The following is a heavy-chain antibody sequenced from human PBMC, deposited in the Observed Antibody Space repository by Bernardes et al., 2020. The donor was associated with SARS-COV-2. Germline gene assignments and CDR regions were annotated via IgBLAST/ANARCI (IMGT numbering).Heavy chain of an antibody. Sequence: VGSLRLSCAASEFTFSRFWMHWVRQVPGKGLVWVSRINEDGTITNYAASVKGRFTISRDNAKNSLYLQMSSLRAEDRAVYYCGRVPYSSSSGVDYWGQGTLVTVSA. CDR2: INEDGTIT. J-gene: IGHJ4*02. CDR1: EFTFSRFW. CDR3: GRVPYSSSSGVDY. V-gene: IGHV3-74*01. D-gene: IGHD6-6*01.